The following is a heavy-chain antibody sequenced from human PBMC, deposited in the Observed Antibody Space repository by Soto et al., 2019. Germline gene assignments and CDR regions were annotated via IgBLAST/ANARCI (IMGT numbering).Heavy chain of an antibody. CDR3: ARSGQPSYDCWRP. CDR1: GGSISSGGYY. V-gene: IGHV4-31*01. J-gene: IGHJ5*02. Sequence: QVQLQESGPGLVKPSQTLSLTCTVSGGSISSGGYYWSWIRQHPGTGLEWIGDIYYSGSTYYNPSVKSLVTRSVDTSKSQLSRKLSSVTAADTAVYYCARSGQPSYDCWRPWGQGTLVTVSS. CDR2: IYYSGST. D-gene: IGHD3-3*01.